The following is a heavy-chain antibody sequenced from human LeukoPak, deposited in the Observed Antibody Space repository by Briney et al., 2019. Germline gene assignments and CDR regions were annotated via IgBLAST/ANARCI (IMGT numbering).Heavy chain of an antibody. CDR1: GFTFSTRA. V-gene: IGHV3-23*01. CDR3: AKANWVSNADAVW. CDR2: ITSGGDT. Sequence: PGGSLRLSCAASGFTFSTRAMSWVRQAPARGLEWVSSITSGGDTFYADSVKGRCTLSRDDSRNTVYLQLNNLSVDDTAVYYCAKANWVSNADAVWWGQGTLVTVSS. D-gene: IGHD2-2*01. J-gene: IGHJ4*02.